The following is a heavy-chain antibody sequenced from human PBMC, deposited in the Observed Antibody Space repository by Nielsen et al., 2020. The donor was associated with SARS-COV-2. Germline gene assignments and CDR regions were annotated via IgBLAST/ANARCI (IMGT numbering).Heavy chain of an antibody. CDR1: GGSISSSSYY. V-gene: IGHV4-39*06. J-gene: IGHJ4*02. Sequence: SETLSLTCTVSGGSISSSSYYWGWIRQPPGKGLEWIGSIYYSGSTNYNPSLKSRVTISVDTSKNQFPLKLSSVTAADTAVYYCARVSAWDYVVDYWGQGTLVTVSS. CDR3: ARVSAWDYVVDY. D-gene: IGHD4-17*01. CDR2: IYYSGST.